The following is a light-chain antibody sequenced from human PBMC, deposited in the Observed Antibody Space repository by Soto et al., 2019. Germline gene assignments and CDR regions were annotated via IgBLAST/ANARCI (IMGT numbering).Light chain of an antibody. Sequence: IKMTQSTSSPSASVGDRVTITCRASQGISNYLAWYQQKPEKVPKLLIYAASTLQSGVPSRFSGSGSGTDFTLTISSLQPEDGATYYCQKYNSTPFTVGAGTKVDI. CDR1: QGISNY. V-gene: IGKV1-27*01. CDR3: QKYNSTPFT. J-gene: IGKJ3*01. CDR2: AAS.